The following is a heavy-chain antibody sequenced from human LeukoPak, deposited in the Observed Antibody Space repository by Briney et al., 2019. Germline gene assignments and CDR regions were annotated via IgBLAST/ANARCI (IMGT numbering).Heavy chain of an antibody. CDR1: GFTFSSYG. J-gene: IGHJ4*02. V-gene: IGHV3-30*02. CDR3: AKDRVRFLEWLDY. D-gene: IGHD3-3*01. CDR2: IRYDGSNK. Sequence: GGSLRLSCAASGFTFSSYGMHWVRQAPAKGLEWVAFIRYDGSNKYYADSVKGRFTISRDNSKNTLYLQMNSLRAEDTAVYYCAKDRVRFLEWLDYWGQGTLVTVSS.